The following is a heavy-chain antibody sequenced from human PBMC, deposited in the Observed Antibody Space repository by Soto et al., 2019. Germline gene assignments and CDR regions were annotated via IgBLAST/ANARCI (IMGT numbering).Heavy chain of an antibody. V-gene: IGHV2-5*02. D-gene: IGHD5-18*01. Sequence: QITLKVSGPTLVKPTQTLTLTCTFSGFSLSTNAVGVGWIRQPPGQALEWLALIYWDDVKRHSPSLKSRLTITKDTSKKQVVLTLTNMDPLDTATYYCAHGYSYAHYFVSWGQGTLVTVSS. CDR1: GFSLSTNAVG. CDR2: IYWDDVK. J-gene: IGHJ4*02. CDR3: AHGYSYAHYFVS.